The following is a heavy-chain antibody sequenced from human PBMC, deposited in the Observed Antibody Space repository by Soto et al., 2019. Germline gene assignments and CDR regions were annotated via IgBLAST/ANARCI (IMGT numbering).Heavy chain of an antibody. CDR1: GFTFSDYY. CDR2: ISSSSSYT. CDR3: TRYYFQRGGEVDYGMDV. D-gene: IGHD2-21*01. Sequence: PGGSLRLSCVASGFTFSDYYMSWIRQAPGKGLEWVSYISSSSSYTNYADSVKGRFAISRDNAKNTAYLQMNSLKTEDTAVYYCTRYYFQRGGEVDYGMDVWGQGTTVTVSS. V-gene: IGHV3-11*03. J-gene: IGHJ6*02.